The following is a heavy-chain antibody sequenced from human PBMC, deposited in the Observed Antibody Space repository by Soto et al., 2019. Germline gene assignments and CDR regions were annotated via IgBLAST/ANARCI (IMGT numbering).Heavy chain of an antibody. Sequence: VASVKVSCKASGGTFSSYAISWVRQAPGQGLEWMGGIIPIFGTANYAQKFQGRVTITADESTSTAYMELSSLRSEDTAVYYCARDIILYTAMVSAGFHYYGMDVWGQGTTVTVSS. CDR2: IIPIFGTA. V-gene: IGHV1-69*13. CDR1: GGTFSSYA. J-gene: IGHJ6*02. D-gene: IGHD5-18*01. CDR3: ARDIILYTAMVSAGFHYYGMDV.